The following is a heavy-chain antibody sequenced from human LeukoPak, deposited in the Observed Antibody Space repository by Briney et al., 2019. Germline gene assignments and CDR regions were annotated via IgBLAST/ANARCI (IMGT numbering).Heavy chain of an antibody. J-gene: IGHJ5*02. Sequence: SETLSLTCTVSGGSISSSSYYWGWIRQPPGKGLEWIGSIYYSGSTYYNPALKSRVTISVDTSKNQFSLKLSSVTAADTAVYYCARDSSQGDWFDPWGQGTLVTVSS. CDR2: IYYSGST. V-gene: IGHV4-39*07. CDR3: ARDSSQGDWFDP. CDR1: GGSISSSSYY. D-gene: IGHD2-2*01.